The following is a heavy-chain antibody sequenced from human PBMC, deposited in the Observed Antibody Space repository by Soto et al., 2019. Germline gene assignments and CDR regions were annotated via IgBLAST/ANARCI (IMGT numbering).Heavy chain of an antibody. CDR2: ISSSVSTI. CDR3: ASDLGYFDSSGYFDY. CDR1: GFTFSDYY. V-gene: IGHV3-11*01. Sequence: PGGSLRLSCAASGFTFSDYYMSWIRQAPGKGLEWVSFISSSVSTIYYADSVKGRFTISRDNAKNSLYLQMNSLRAEDTAVYYCASDLGYFDSSGYFDYWGQGTLVTVSS. D-gene: IGHD3-22*01. J-gene: IGHJ4*02.